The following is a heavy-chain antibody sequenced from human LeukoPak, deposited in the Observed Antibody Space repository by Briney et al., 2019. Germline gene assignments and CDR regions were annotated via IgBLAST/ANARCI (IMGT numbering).Heavy chain of an antibody. CDR1: GVSISSYY. CDR2: IYYSGST. Sequence: SETLSLTCTVSGVSISSYYWSWIRQPPGKGLEWIGYIYYSGSTNYNPSLKSRVTISVDTSKNQFSLKLSSVTAADTAVYYCARDLGIESYGLSNWFDPWGQGTLVTVSS. J-gene: IGHJ5*02. D-gene: IGHD5-18*01. CDR3: ARDLGIESYGLSNWFDP. V-gene: IGHV4-59*01.